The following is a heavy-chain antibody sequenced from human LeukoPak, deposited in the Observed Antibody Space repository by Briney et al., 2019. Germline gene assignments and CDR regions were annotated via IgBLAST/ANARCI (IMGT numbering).Heavy chain of an antibody. Sequence: NPSETLSLTCIVSGGSISSGAYYWAWIRQPPGKGLEWIGSIYSTGSTYKNPSLKSRVTISIDTSKNQFSLKLSSVTAADTAVYYCAREGITIFGVVIPDAFDIWGQGTMVTVSS. CDR2: IYSTGST. CDR1: GGSISSGAYY. V-gene: IGHV4-39*07. D-gene: IGHD3-3*01. CDR3: AREGITIFGVVIPDAFDI. J-gene: IGHJ3*02.